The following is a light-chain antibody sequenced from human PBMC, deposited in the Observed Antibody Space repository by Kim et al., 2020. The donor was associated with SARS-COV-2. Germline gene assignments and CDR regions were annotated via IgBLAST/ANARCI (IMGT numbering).Light chain of an antibody. CDR3: QQYDNWPPLT. CDR2: GAS. J-gene: IGKJ4*01. CDR1: QSVDGN. V-gene: IGKV3-15*01. Sequence: SPGERATLSCRASQSVDGNLAWYQQKPGQSPRLLSYGASTRATGIPARFSGSGSGTDFTLTISSLQSEDFAVYYCQQYDNWPPLTFGGGTKVDIK.